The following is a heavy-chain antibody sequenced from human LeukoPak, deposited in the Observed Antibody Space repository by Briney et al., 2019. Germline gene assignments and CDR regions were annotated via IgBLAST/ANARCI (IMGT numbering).Heavy chain of an antibody. D-gene: IGHD5-18*01. CDR1: GGSISNGDHY. J-gene: IGHJ4*02. CDR2: IYYSGST. CDR3: ARGSKRYRTAMVPYYFDY. V-gene: IGHV4-31*03. Sequence: SETLSLTCTVSGGSISNGDHYWSWIRQHPGKGLEWIGHIYYSGSTYYNPSLKSRGIISVETSKNQFSLKLSSVTAADTAVYYCARGSKRYRTAMVPYYFDYWGQGTLVTVSS.